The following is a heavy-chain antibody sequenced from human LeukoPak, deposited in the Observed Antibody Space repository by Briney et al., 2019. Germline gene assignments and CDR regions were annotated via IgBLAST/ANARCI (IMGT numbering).Heavy chain of an antibody. CDR3: ARVTGYMTEDYFDY. CDR2: IYYSGST. CDR1: GGSINSYY. Sequence: SETLSLTCTVSGGSINSYYWSWIRQPPGKGLEWIGYIYYSGSTNYNPSLKSRVTISVDTSKNQFSLTLSSVTAADTAVYYCARVTGYMTEDYFDYWGQGTLITVSS. D-gene: IGHD6-13*01. V-gene: IGHV4-59*01. J-gene: IGHJ4*02.